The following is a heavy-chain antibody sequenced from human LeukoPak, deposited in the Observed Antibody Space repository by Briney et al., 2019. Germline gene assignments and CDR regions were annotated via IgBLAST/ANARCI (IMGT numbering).Heavy chain of an antibody. J-gene: IGHJ4*02. D-gene: IGHD3-22*01. Sequence: PGGSLRLSCAASGFTFSSYWMHWVRQAPGKGLVWVSRINSDGSSTSYADSVKGRFTISRDNAKNTLYLQMNSLRAEGTAVYYCARVPKKDDSSGYYLSLDYWGQGTLVTVSS. CDR2: INSDGSST. CDR3: ARVPKKDDSSGYYLSLDY. CDR1: GFTFSSYW. V-gene: IGHV3-74*01.